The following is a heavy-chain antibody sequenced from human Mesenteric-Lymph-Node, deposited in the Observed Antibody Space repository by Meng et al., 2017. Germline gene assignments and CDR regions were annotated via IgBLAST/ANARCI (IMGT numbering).Heavy chain of an antibody. J-gene: IGHJ4*02. CDR2: IHPNGGGT. CDR3: ARDFRVTDL. Sequence: QVQLVQSGAEVKKPESSVKVSCKASGGTFGNDAITWVRQAPGQGPEWMGRIHPNGGGTNSAQKFQGRITMTTDTSISTAYLELSRLRPDDTAVYYCARDFRVTDLWGQGTLVTVSS. D-gene: IGHD4-11*01. CDR1: GGTFGNDA. V-gene: IGHV1-2*06.